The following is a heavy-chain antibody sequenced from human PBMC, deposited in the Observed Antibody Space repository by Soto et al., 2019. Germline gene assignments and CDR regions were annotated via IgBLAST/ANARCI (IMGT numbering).Heavy chain of an antibody. J-gene: IGHJ6*02. D-gene: IGHD6-6*01. Sequence: GGSLRLSCTASGFTFGDYAMSWVRQAPGKGLEWVGFIRSKAYGGTTEYAASVKGRFTISRDDSKSIAYLQMNSLKTEDTAVYYCTRDSSSFYYYYYGMDVWGQGTTVTVSS. CDR2: IRSKAYGGTT. CDR1: GFTFGDYA. CDR3: TRDSSSFYYYYYGMDV. V-gene: IGHV3-49*04.